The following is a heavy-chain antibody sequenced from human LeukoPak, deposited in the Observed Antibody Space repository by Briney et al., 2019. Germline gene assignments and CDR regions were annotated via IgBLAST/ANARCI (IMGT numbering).Heavy chain of an antibody. CDR2: FNSDTGNT. CDR1: GYTLTNCA. V-gene: IGHV1-3*01. CDR3: VRGGPNKSGWTLDY. Sequence: ASVKVSCKASGYTLTNCAIHWVRQAPGQRLEWMGWFNSDTGNTEYSQKFQGRVTISRDTSANTAYMELNRLRPEDTAVFYCVRGGPNKSGWTLDYWGQGTLVTVSS. D-gene: IGHD6-19*01. J-gene: IGHJ4*02.